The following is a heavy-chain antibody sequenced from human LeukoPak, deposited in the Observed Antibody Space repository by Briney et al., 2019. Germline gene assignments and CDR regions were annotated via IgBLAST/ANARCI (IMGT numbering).Heavy chain of an antibody. CDR1: GGTFSSYA. V-gene: IGHV1-8*02. CDR2: MNPNSGNT. D-gene: IGHD6-25*01. Sequence: GASVKVSCKASGGTFSSYAISWVRQATGQGLEWMGWMNPNSGNTGYAQKFQGRVTMTRNTSISTAYMELSSLRSEDTAVYYCARGGAATGSNWFDPWGQGTLVTVSS. CDR3: ARGGAATGSNWFDP. J-gene: IGHJ5*02.